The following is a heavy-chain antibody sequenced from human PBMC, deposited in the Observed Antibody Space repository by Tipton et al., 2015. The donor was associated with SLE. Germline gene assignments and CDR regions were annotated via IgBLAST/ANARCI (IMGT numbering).Heavy chain of an antibody. CDR3: ARDRSGSYSDAFDI. D-gene: IGHD1-26*01. J-gene: IGHJ3*02. V-gene: IGHV3-30-3*01. CDR2: ISYDGSNK. CDR1: GFTFSSYA. Sequence: SLRLSCAASGFTFSSYAMHWVRQAPGKGLEWVAVISYDGSNKYYADSVKGRFTTSRDNSKNTLYLQMNSLRAEDTAVYYCARDRSGSYSDAFDIWGQGTMVTVSS.